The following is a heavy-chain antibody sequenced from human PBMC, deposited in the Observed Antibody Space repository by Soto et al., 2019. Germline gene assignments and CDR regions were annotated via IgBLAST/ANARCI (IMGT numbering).Heavy chain of an antibody. CDR1: GDSVSSNSAA. J-gene: IGHJ6*02. Sequence: PSQTLSLTCAISGDSVSSNSAAWNWIRQSPSRGLEWLGRTYYRSKWYNDYAVSVKSRITINPDTSKNQFSLQLNSVTPEDTAVYYCAREWYCSSTSCYAYYYGMDVWGQGTTVTVSS. CDR3: AREWYCSSTSCYAYYYGMDV. CDR2: TYYRSKWYN. D-gene: IGHD2-2*01. V-gene: IGHV6-1*01.